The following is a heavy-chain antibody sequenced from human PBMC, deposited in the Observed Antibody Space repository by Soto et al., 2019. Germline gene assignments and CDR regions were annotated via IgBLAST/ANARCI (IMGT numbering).Heavy chain of an antibody. CDR1: GGTFSSYA. Sequence: SVKVSCKASGGTFSSYAISWVRQAPGQGLEWMGGIIPIFGTANYAQKFQGRVTITADESTSTAYMELSSLRSEDTAVYYCARDLVPYCTNGVCRDVWGQGTTGTVSS. CDR2: IIPIFGTA. CDR3: ARDLVPYCTNGVCRDV. D-gene: IGHD2-8*01. J-gene: IGHJ6*02. V-gene: IGHV1-69*13.